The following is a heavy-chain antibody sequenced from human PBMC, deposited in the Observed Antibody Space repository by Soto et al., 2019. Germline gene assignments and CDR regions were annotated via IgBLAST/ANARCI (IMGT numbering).Heavy chain of an antibody. CDR1: GGSMNTYY. J-gene: IGHJ3*02. CDR3: ARVGPYLSWAFDI. Sequence: SETLSLTCTVSGGSMNTYYWSWIRQPPRKGLQWIGYVYSSGSTNYNPSLKSRVTISVDTSKNQFSLKLSSVTAADTAVYYCARVGPYLSWAFDIWGQGTMVT. V-gene: IGHV4-59*12. CDR2: VYSSGST. D-gene: IGHD2-21*01.